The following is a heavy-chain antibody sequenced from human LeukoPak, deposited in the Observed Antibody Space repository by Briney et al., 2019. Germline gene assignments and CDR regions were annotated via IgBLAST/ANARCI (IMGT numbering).Heavy chain of an antibody. D-gene: IGHD3-16*01. Sequence: PGGSLRLSCAASGFTFSSYAMSWVRQAPGKGLEWVANIKQDGSEKNYVDSVKGRFTIFRDNARNSLYLQMNSLRAEDTAVYYCASHSYGYNHRGQGTLVIVSS. J-gene: IGHJ4*02. CDR3: ASHSYGYNH. CDR2: IKQDGSEK. CDR1: GFTFSSYA. V-gene: IGHV3-7*01.